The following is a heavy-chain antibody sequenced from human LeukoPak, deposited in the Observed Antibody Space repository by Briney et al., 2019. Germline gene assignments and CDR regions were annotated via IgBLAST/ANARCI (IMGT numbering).Heavy chain of an antibody. Sequence: PSETLSLTRTVSGGSISSGSYYWSWIRQPPGKGLEWIGYIYYSGSTNYNPSLKSRVTISVDTSKNQFSLKLSSVTAADTAVYYCARDGSLLRGFDYWGQGTLVTVSS. V-gene: IGHV4-61*01. CDR2: IYYSGST. CDR3: ARDGSLLRGFDY. CDR1: GGSISSGSYY. D-gene: IGHD3-10*01. J-gene: IGHJ4*02.